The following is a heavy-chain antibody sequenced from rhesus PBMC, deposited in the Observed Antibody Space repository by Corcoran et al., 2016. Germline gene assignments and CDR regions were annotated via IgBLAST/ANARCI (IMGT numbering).Heavy chain of an antibody. CDR1: GFSLSTSGMG. V-gene: IGHV2S1*01. D-gene: IGHD4-29*01. CDR2: IYWDDDK. CDR3: ARGGTTVAAQIDY. Sequence: QVTLKESGPALVKLTQTLTLTCTFSGFSLSTSGMGVGWIRQPPGKALEWLASIYWDDDKYYSTSLKSRLPISKDTSKTQVVLTMTNMNPVDTATYSCARGGTTVAAQIDYWGQGVLVTVSS. J-gene: IGHJ4*01.